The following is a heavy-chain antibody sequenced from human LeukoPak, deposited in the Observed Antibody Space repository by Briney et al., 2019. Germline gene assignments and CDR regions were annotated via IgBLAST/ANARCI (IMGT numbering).Heavy chain of an antibody. D-gene: IGHD5-24*01. Sequence: GGSLRLSCAASGFTFSSYSMNWVRQAPGKGLEWVSAISGSGGSTYYADSVKGRFTISRDNSKNTLYLQMNSLRAEDTAVYYCAKRQMATKTFDYWGQGTLVTVST. CDR2: ISGSGGST. CDR1: GFTFSSYS. CDR3: AKRQMATKTFDY. J-gene: IGHJ4*02. V-gene: IGHV3-23*01.